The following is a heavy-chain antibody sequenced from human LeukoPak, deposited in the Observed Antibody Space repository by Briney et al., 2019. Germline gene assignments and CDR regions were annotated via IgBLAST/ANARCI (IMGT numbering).Heavy chain of an antibody. Sequence: GGPLSLSCAASEFTFSSYEMNWVCQAPGKGLEWVSKISSSGSAIYYADSVKGRFTISRDNAKSTLYLQMNSLRVEDTAVYYCARGGSLGYWGQGTLVTVSS. J-gene: IGHJ4*02. CDR3: ARGGSLGY. CDR1: EFTFSSYE. D-gene: IGHD6-19*01. V-gene: IGHV3-48*03. CDR2: ISSSGSAI.